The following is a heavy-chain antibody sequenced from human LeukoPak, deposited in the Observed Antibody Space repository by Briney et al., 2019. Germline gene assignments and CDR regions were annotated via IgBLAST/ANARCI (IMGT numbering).Heavy chain of an antibody. CDR1: GFTFSSYA. Sequence: GGSLRLSCADSGFTFSSYAMSWVRQAPGKGLEWVSAISGSGGSTYYADSVKGRFTISRDNSKNTLYLQMNSLRAEDTAVYYCAKDGYCSGGSCYPWRHNWLDPWGQGTLVTVSS. D-gene: IGHD2-15*01. CDR2: ISGSGGST. J-gene: IGHJ5*02. CDR3: AKDGYCSGGSCYPWRHNWLDP. V-gene: IGHV3-23*01.